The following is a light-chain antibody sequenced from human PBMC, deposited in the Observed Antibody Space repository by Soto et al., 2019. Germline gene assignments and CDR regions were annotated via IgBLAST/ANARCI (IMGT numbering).Light chain of an antibody. J-gene: IGLJ2*01. CDR3: SSYTSTNLVI. CDR1: SGDIGDYKY. V-gene: IGLV2-14*01. CDR2: DVS. Sequence: QSALTQPASVSGSPGQSITISCTGSSGDIGDYKYVSWYKQHPGKAPKLMIYDVSNRPSGVSNRFSAPKSGNTASLTISGLQAEDEADYYCSSYTSTNLVIFGGGTKVTVL.